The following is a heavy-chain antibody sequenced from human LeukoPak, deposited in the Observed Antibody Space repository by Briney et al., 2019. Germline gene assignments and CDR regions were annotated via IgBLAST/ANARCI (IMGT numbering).Heavy chain of an antibody. J-gene: IGHJ4*02. V-gene: IGHV3-21*01. CDR1: GFTFSTYS. CDR2: ISRESKYI. CDR3: ARDSEASCDY. D-gene: IGHD6-6*01. Sequence: GGSLRLSSAASGFTFSTYSMNWVRQAPGKGLEWVSSISRESKYILYADSVKGRFSVSRDNAKNSMFLQMTSLRAEDSAVYYCARDSEASCDYWGQGTLVTVSS.